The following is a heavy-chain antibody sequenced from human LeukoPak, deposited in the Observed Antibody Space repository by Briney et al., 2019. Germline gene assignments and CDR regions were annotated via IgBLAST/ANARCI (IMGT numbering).Heavy chain of an antibody. CDR2: INQDGSEE. Sequence: PGGSLRLSCAASGLTFSRYWLTWVRQAPGNGLDWVANINQDGSEEDYGDSVKGRFTISRDNAKSSLYLQMNSLRDEDTAVYHCVSRGCTANACFVSSFNCFDHWSQGSLVTVSS. CDR3: VSRGCTANACFVSSFNCFDH. CDR1: GLTFSRYW. D-gene: IGHD2-8*02. J-gene: IGHJ4*02. V-gene: IGHV3-7*03.